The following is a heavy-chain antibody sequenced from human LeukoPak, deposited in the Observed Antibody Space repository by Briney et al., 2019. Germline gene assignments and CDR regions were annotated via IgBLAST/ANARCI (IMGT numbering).Heavy chain of an antibody. J-gene: IGHJ4*02. D-gene: IGHD3-22*01. CDR3: AREDHYYDSSGYYEEAGYFDY. Sequence: ASVKVSCKGSGYTFTSYAMHWVRQAPGQRLEWMGWINAGNGNTKYSQKFQGRVTITRDTSASTAYMELSSLRSEDTAVYYCAREDHYYDSSGYYEEAGYFDYWGQGTLVTVSS. CDR2: INAGNGNT. CDR1: GYTFTSYA. V-gene: IGHV1-3*01.